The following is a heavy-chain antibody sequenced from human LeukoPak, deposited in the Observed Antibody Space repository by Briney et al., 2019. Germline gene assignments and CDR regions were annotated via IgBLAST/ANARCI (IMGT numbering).Heavy chain of an antibody. V-gene: IGHV1-69*01. CDR3: ARDCSSTSCYTSWNLFEY. CDR1: GGTFSSYA. J-gene: IGHJ4*02. D-gene: IGHD2-2*02. CDR2: IIPIFGTA. Sequence: ASVKVSCKASGGTFSSYAISWVRQAPGQGLEWMGGIIPIFGTANYAQKFQGRVTITADESTSTDYMELSSLRYEDTAVYYCARDCSSTSCYTSWNLFEYWGQGTLVTVSS.